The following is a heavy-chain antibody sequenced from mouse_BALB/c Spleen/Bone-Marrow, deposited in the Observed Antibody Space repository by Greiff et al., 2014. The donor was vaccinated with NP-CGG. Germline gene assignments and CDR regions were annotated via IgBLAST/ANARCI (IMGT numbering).Heavy chain of an antibody. CDR2: INPSTGYT. D-gene: IGHD1-1*01. J-gene: IGHJ3*01. V-gene: IGHV1-7*01. CDR3: AREGYYGSPFAY. Sequence: VKVVESGAELAKPGASVKMSCKASGYTFTSYWMHWVKQRPGQGLEWIGYINPSTGYTEYNQKFKDKATLTADKSSSIAYMQLSSLTSEDSAVYYCAREGYYGSPFAYWAKGLWSLSLQ. CDR1: GYTFTSYW.